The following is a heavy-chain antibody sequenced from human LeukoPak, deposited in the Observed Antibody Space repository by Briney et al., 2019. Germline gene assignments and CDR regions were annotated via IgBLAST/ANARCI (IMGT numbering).Heavy chain of an antibody. CDR3: ARDPGSSGWYEAYYFDY. D-gene: IGHD6-19*01. V-gene: IGHV6-1*01. Sequence: PSQTLSLTCAISGDSVSSNSAAWNWIRQSPSRGLEWLGRTYYRSKWYNDYAVSVKSRITINPDTSKNQFSLQLNSVTPEDTAVCYCARDPGSSGWYEAYYFDYWGQGTLVTVSS. J-gene: IGHJ4*02. CDR1: GDSVSSNSAA. CDR2: TYYRSKWYN.